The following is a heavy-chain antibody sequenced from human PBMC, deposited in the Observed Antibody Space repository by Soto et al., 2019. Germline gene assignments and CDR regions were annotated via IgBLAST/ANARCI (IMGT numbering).Heavy chain of an antibody. CDR3: ARDLMVVAATPDYYGMDV. D-gene: IGHD2-15*01. CDR2: MNPNSGNT. CDR1: GYTFTSYD. V-gene: IGHV1-8*01. Sequence: QVQLVQSGAEVKKPGASVKVSCKASGYTFTSYDINWVRQATGQGLEWMGWMNPNSGNTGYAQKFQGRVTMTRNTSIRTAYMELSSLRSEDTAVYYCARDLMVVAATPDYYGMDVWGQGTTVTVSS. J-gene: IGHJ6*02.